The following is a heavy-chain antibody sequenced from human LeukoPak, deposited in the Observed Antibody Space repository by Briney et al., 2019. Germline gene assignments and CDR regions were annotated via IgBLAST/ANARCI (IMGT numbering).Heavy chain of an antibody. Sequence: SETLSLTCTVSGGSISSYYWSWIRQPPGKGLEWIGYIYYSGSTNYNPSLKSRVTISVDTSKNQFSLRLSSVTAADTAVYYCARQYYYESSGFWYWGQGALVTVSS. J-gene: IGHJ4*02. CDR2: IYYSGST. CDR1: GGSISSYY. V-gene: IGHV4-59*01. CDR3: ARQYYYESSGFWY. D-gene: IGHD3-22*01.